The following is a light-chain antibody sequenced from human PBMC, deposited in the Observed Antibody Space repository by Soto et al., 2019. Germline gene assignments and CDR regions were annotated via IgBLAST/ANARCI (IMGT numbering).Light chain of an antibody. CDR2: AAS. V-gene: IGKV1-9*01. CDR1: QNIHSY. Sequence: IQLTQSPSSLSASVGDRVSITCRASQNIHSYLVWYQQKPGRAPKLLIYAASTLQSGVPSRFSGSGSGTEFTLTISSLQPDDFATYYCQQYNSYSPWTFGQGTKVDIK. CDR3: QQYNSYSPWT. J-gene: IGKJ1*01.